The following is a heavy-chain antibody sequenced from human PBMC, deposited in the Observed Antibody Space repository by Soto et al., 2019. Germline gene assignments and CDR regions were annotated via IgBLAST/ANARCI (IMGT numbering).Heavy chain of an antibody. D-gene: IGHD3-22*01. Sequence: SETLSLTCTVSGGSVSSGSYYWSWIRQPPGKGLEWIGYIYYSGSTNYNPSLKSRATISVDTSKNQFSLKLTSVTAADTAVYYCARGPTYYYDSGGYYWFDPWGQGTLVTVSS. CDR3: ARGPTYYYDSGGYYWFDP. CDR1: GGSVSSGSYY. J-gene: IGHJ5*02. V-gene: IGHV4-61*01. CDR2: IYYSGST.